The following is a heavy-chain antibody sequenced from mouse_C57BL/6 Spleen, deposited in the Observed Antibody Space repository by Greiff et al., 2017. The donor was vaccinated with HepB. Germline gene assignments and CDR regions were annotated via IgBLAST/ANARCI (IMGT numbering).Heavy chain of an antibody. Sequence: EVQLQESGPGLVKPSQSLSLTCSVTGYSITSGYYWNWIRQFPGNKLEWMGYISYDGSNNYNPSLKNRISITRDTSKNQFFLKLNSVTTEDTATYYCARDYDYPFAMDYWGQGTSVTVSS. V-gene: IGHV3-6*01. D-gene: IGHD2-4*01. CDR1: GYSITSGYY. CDR2: ISYDGSN. J-gene: IGHJ4*01. CDR3: ARDYDYPFAMDY.